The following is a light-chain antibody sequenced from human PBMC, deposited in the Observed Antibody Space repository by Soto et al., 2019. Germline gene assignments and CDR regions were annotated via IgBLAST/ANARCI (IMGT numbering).Light chain of an antibody. V-gene: IGLV1-40*01. CDR2: GNT. Sequence: QSVLTQPPSVSGAPGQRVTISCTGSSSNIGAGYYVHWYQHLPGTAPKLLIYGNTNRPSGVPDRFSGSKSGTSASLAITGLQAEDEADYYCQSFDSSLGGWVFGGVTKLTVL. J-gene: IGLJ3*02. CDR3: QSFDSSLGGWV. CDR1: SSNIGAGYY.